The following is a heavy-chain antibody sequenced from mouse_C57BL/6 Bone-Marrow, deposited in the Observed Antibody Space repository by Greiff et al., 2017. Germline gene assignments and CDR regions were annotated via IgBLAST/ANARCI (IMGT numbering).Heavy chain of an antibody. CDR2: IDPANGNT. CDR3: ARFSGSSPYYAMDY. Sequence: EVQLQQSVAELVRPGASVKLSCTASGFNIKTTYMHWVKQRPEQGLEWIGRIDPANGNTKYAPEFQGKATITADTSSNTAYLQLSSLTSEDTAIYYCARFSGSSPYYAMDYWGQGTSVTVSS. V-gene: IGHV14-3*01. CDR1: GFNIKTTY. D-gene: IGHD1-1*01. J-gene: IGHJ4*01.